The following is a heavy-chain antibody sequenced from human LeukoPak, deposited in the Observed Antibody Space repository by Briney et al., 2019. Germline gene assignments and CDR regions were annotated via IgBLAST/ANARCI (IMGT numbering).Heavy chain of an antibody. Sequence: PREPLRLSCAVSGFTFSSYWMSWVRQAPGKGLEWVANINQDGSEKSYVDSVKGRFTISRDNATNSLYLQMNSLRADDTAVYYCARDESIFGVVIIGLFDYWGQGTLVTVSS. CDR2: INQDGSEK. V-gene: IGHV3-7*01. CDR1: GFTFSSYW. J-gene: IGHJ4*02. CDR3: ARDESIFGVVIIGLFDY. D-gene: IGHD3-3*01.